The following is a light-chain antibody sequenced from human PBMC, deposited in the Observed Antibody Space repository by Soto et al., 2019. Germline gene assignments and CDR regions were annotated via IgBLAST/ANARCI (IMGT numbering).Light chain of an antibody. V-gene: IGLV2-14*03. CDR3: SSYSRTTTLVV. CDR2: DII. CDR1: SSDNGAFTS. Sequence: QSARTQPASVSGSPGQSITISCTGTSSDNGAFTSVSWYQQHPGKAPKLIIYDIIHRPSGVSDRFSGSKSVNTASLTVSGLQPEDEANYYCSSYSRTTTLVVFGGGTKLTVL. J-gene: IGLJ2*01.